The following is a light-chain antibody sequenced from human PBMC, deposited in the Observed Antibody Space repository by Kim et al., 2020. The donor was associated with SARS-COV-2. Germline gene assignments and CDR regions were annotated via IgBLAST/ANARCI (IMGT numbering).Light chain of an antibody. CDR3: QSYDSSLSGYV. CDR1: SSNLGAGYH. CDR2: ANS. J-gene: IGLJ1*01. V-gene: IGLV1-40*01. Sequence: QRVTISCTALSSNLGAGYHVHWFQQVPGTAPNLLIYANSIRPSGVPDRFSGSKSGTSASLAITGLQTEDEADYYCQSYDSSLSGYVFGTGTKVTVL.